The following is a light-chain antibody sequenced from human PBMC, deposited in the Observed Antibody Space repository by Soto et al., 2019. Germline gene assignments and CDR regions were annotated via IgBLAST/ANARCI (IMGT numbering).Light chain of an antibody. J-gene: IGLJ2*01. CDR3: LLYYGGAQLV. V-gene: IGLV7-43*01. CDR2: GTS. CDR1: TGAVTSGDY. Sequence: QAVVTHEPSLTVSPGGTVTLTCASGTGAVTSGDYPNWFQQKPRQAPRALIYGTSNKHSWTPARFSGSLLGGKAALTLSGVQPEDEAEYYCLLYYGGAQLVFGGGTKLTVL.